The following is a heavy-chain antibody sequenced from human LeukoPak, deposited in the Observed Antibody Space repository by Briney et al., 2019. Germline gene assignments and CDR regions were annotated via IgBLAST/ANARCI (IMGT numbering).Heavy chain of an antibody. V-gene: IGHV4-39*01. CDR2: IYSSGST. J-gene: IGHJ2*01. D-gene: IGHD2-2*01. CDR3: ERSGGYCSSITCHVEYFDL. Sequence: PSETLSLTCTVSGGSTSSTSYYWGWIRQPPGKDLEWIGSIYSSGSTYYNPSLKSRVTISIDTSKNQFSLKLSSVTAADTAVYYCERSGGYCSSITCHVEYFDLWARGPLVTVPS. CDR1: GGSTSSTSYY.